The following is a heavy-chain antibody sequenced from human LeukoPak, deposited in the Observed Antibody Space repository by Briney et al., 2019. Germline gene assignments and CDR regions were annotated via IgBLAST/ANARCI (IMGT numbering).Heavy chain of an antibody. CDR2: IYYSGST. CDR1: GGSISSSSYY. Sequence: SETLSLTCTVSGGSISSSSYYWGWIRQPPGKGLEWIGSIYYSGSTYYNPSLKSRVTISVDTSKNQFSLKLSSVTAADTAVYYCARGDYDSSGYYYVDAFDIWGQGTVVTVSS. J-gene: IGHJ3*02. CDR3: ARGDYDSSGYYYVDAFDI. D-gene: IGHD3-22*01. V-gene: IGHV4-39*07.